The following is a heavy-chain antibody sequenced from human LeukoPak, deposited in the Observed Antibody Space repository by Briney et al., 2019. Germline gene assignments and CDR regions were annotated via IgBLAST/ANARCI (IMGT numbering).Heavy chain of an antibody. CDR2: ISSSSSYI. J-gene: IGHJ4*02. Sequence: GGSLRLSCAASGFTFSSYSMNWVRQAPGKGLEWVSSISSSSSYIYYADSVKGRFTISRDNAKNSLYLQMNSLRAEDTAVYYCARVPFYDFWSGYGDYWGQGTLVTVSS. V-gene: IGHV3-21*01. CDR3: ARVPFYDFWSGYGDY. D-gene: IGHD3-3*01. CDR1: GFTFSSYS.